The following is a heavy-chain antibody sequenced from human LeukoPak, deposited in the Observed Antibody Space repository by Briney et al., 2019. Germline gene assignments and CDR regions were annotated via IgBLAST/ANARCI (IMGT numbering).Heavy chain of an antibody. CDR3: ARVVSFYCSSTSCSSDYFDY. CDR1: GFTFSSYW. J-gene: IGHJ4*02. Sequence: GGSLRLSCAASGFTFSSYWMSWVRQAPGKGLEWVANINQNGSEKYYVDSVKGRFTISRDNAKNSLYLQMNSLRAEDTAVYYCARVVSFYCSSTSCSSDYFDYWGQGTLVTVSS. CDR2: INQNGSEK. D-gene: IGHD2-2*01. V-gene: IGHV3-7*03.